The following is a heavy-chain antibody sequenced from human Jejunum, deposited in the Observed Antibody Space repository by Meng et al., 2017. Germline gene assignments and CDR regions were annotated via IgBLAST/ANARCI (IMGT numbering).Heavy chain of an antibody. J-gene: IGHJ4*02. CDR2: ILPRDSPT. V-gene: IGHV5-51*01. CDR1: GYTFINYW. CDR3: ARLAYCGTDCYFDY. Sequence: GESLKVSCEVSGYTFINYWIAWVRLMPGKGLEWMGVILPRDSPTNYSPSFQGQVTISADKSIGTAYLQWSSLKASDTAMYFCARLAYCGTDCYFDYWGQGTLVTVSS. D-gene: IGHD2-21*02.